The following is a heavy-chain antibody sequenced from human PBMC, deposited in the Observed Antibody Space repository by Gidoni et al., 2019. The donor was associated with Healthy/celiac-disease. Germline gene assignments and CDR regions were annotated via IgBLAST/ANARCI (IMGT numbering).Heavy chain of an antibody. CDR1: GGPISSRSSS. J-gene: IGHJ4*02. V-gene: IGHV4-39*01. CDR3: ERHPMATTKCFDY. Sequence: QPQLQESGPGLVMPSETLSLPCTVSGGPISSRSSSWGWIRQPPGKGLEWLGSIYYSGSTYNNPSLKSRVNISVDTSKKQFSLKMSSVTAADTAVYYCERHPMATTKCFDYWGQGTLVTVSS. D-gene: IGHD5-18*01. CDR2: IYYSGST.